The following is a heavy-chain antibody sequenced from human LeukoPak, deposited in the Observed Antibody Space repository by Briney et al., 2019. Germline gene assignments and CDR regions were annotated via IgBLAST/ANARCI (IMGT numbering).Heavy chain of an antibody. J-gene: IGHJ4*02. D-gene: IGHD2-2*01. Sequence: ASVKVSFKASGYTFTSYYMHWVRQAPGQGLEWMGVINPSGGSTSYAQKFQGRVTMTRDTSTSTVYMELSSLRSEDTAVYYCARGEPTIVVVPAANDYWGQGTLVTVSS. CDR2: INPSGGST. CDR3: ARGEPTIVVVPAANDY. V-gene: IGHV1-46*01. CDR1: GYTFTSYY.